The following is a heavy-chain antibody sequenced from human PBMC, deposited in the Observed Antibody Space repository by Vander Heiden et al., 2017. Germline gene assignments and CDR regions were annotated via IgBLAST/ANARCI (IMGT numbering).Heavy chain of an antibody. CDR3: ARHAAQGPWSGYYFDP. CDR1: GGSISSSSYY. CDR2: IYYSGST. V-gene: IGHV4-39*01. Sequence: QLQLQESGPGLVKPSETLSLTCTVSGGSISSSSYYWGWIRQPPGQGLEWIVSIYYSGSTYYNPSLKSRVTISVDTSKNQFSLKLSSVTAADTAVYYCARHAAQGPWSGYYFDPWGQGTLVTVSS. D-gene: IGHD3-3*01. J-gene: IGHJ5*02.